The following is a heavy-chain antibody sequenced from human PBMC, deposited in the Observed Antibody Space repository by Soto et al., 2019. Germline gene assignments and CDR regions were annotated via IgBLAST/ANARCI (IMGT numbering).Heavy chain of an antibody. J-gene: IGHJ6*03. V-gene: IGHV1-46*03. Sequence: QVQLVQSGAEVKKPGASVKVSCKASGYTFTSYYMHWVRQAPGQGLEWMGIINPSGGSTSYAQKFQGRVTMTRDTSTSTVYMELSSLRSEDTAVHYCVRGAALGYYMDVWGKGTTVTVSS. CDR1: GYTFTSYY. CDR2: INPSGGST. CDR3: VRGAALGYYMDV. D-gene: IGHD3-16*01.